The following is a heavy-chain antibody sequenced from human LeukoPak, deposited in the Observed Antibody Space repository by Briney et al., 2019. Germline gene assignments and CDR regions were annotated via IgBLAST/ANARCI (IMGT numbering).Heavy chain of an antibody. D-gene: IGHD3-9*01. CDR1: GFMFRSNW. CDR3: AKGVDPFDY. CDR2: ISGSGGNT. Sequence: GGSLRLSCAAPGFMFRSNWMSWVRQAPGKGLEWVSLISGSGGNTYYADSVKGRFTISRDNSKNTLYLQMNTLRAEDTAVYYCAKGVDPFDYWGQGTLVTVSS. V-gene: IGHV3-23*01. J-gene: IGHJ4*02.